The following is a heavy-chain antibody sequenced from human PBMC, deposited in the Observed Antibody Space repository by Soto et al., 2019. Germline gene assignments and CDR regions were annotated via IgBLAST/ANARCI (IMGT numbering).Heavy chain of an antibody. CDR2: IYYSGST. D-gene: IGHD1-26*01. J-gene: IGHJ4*02. CDR1: GGSISSYY. V-gene: IGHV4-59*01. Sequence: PSETLSLTCTVSGGSISSYYWNWIRQPPGKGLEWIGYIYYSGSTNYNPSLKSRVTISVDTSKNQFSLKLNSVTAADTAVYYCAREVGGSYFDYWGQGTLVTVSS. CDR3: AREVGGSYFDY.